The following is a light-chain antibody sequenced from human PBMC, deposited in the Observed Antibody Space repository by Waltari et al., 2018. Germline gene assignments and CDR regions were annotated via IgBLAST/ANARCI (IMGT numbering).Light chain of an antibody. CDR2: RVS. Sequence: EIVMTQTQLSLPVTPGEPASISCRSSQSLLNSNGNTYFYWFLQKPGQPPRLLIYRVSNRFSGVPDRFSGSGSGTDFTLKISRVEAEDVGVYYCMQALQTPWTFGQGTKVEIK. CDR3: MQALQTPWT. CDR1: QSLLNSNGNTY. J-gene: IGKJ1*01. V-gene: IGKV2-29*02.